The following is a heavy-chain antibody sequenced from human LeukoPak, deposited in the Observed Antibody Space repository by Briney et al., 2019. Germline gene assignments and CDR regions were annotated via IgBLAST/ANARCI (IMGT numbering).Heavy chain of an antibody. J-gene: IGHJ4*02. D-gene: IGHD4-17*01. CDR2: IIPIFGTA. CDR1: GGTFRSYA. CDR3: ASGIHGDPYYFDY. Sequence: SVKVSCKASGGTFRSYAISWVRQAPGQGLEWMGGIIPIFGTANYAQKFQGRVTITADKSTSTAYMELSSLRSEDTAVYYCASGIHGDPYYFDYWGQGTLVTVSS. V-gene: IGHV1-69*06.